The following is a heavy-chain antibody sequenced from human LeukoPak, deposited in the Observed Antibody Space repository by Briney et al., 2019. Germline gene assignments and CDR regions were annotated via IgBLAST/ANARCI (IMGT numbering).Heavy chain of an antibody. V-gene: IGHV1-8*03. CDR2: MNPNSGNT. J-gene: IGHJ3*02. CDR1: GYTFTGYY. CDR3: ARRGYYYDSSGYQVDAFDI. Sequence: ASVKVSCKASGYTFTGYYMHWVRQAPGQGLEWMGWMNPNSGNTGYAQKFQGRVTITRNTSISTAYMELSSLRSEDTAVYYCARRGYYYDSSGYQVDAFDIWGQGTMVTVSS. D-gene: IGHD3-22*01.